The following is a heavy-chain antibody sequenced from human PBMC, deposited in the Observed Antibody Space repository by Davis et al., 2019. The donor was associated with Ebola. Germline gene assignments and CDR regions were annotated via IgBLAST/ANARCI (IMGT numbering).Heavy chain of an antibody. Sequence: GESLKISCAASGFTFSSYEMNWVRQAPGKGLEWVSYISSSGSTIYYADSLKGRFTISRDNAKNSLYLQMNSLRAEDTAVYYCEVAVAGTGYMDVWGQGTTVTVSS. D-gene: IGHD6-19*01. J-gene: IGHJ6*02. CDR3: EVAVAGTGYMDV. CDR2: ISSSGSTI. CDR1: GFTFSSYE. V-gene: IGHV3-48*03.